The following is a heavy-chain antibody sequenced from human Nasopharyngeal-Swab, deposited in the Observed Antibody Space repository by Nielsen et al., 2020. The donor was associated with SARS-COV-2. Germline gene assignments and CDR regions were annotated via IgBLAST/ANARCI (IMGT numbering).Heavy chain of an antibody. Sequence: ASVKVSCKASGYTFTSYAMHWVRQAPGQRLEWMGWINAGNGNTKYSQKFQGRVTITRDTSASTAYMELSSLRSEDTAVYYCARELGELWFGELSNNWFDPWGQGTLVTVSS. CDR2: INAGNGNT. CDR3: ARELGELWFGELSNNWFDP. V-gene: IGHV1-3*01. CDR1: GYTFTSYA. J-gene: IGHJ5*02. D-gene: IGHD3-10*01.